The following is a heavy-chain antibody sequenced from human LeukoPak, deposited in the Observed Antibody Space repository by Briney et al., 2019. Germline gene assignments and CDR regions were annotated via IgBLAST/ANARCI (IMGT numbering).Heavy chain of an antibody. CDR1: GFTFSSYW. J-gene: IGHJ1*01. V-gene: IGHV3-74*01. Sequence: PGGSLRLSCAASGFTFSSYWMHWVRQAPGKGLVWVSRINSDGSSTSYADSVKGRFTISRDNAKNTLYLQMNSLRAEDTAVYYCARVAPEDRRPITEYFQHWGQGTLVTVSS. D-gene: IGHD1-14*01. CDR2: INSDGSST. CDR3: ARVAPEDRRPITEYFQH.